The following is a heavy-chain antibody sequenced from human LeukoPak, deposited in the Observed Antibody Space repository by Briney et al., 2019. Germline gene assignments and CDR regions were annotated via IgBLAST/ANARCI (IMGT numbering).Heavy chain of an antibody. Sequence: GGSLRLSCAASGFTFSSYGMHWVRQAPGKGLEWVAVIWYDGSIKYYADSVKGRITISRDNSKNTLYLQMNSLRAEDTAVYYCARHRDIAVTGTIDYWGQGTLVTGSS. CDR1: GFTFSSYG. J-gene: IGHJ4*02. V-gene: IGHV3-33*01. D-gene: IGHD6-19*01. CDR2: IWYDGSIK. CDR3: ARHRDIAVTGTIDY.